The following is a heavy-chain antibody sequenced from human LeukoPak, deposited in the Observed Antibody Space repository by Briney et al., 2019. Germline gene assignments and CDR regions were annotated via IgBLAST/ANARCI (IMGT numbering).Heavy chain of an antibody. CDR2: ISGSGGST. V-gene: IGHV3-23*01. CDR3: AKVVQGYCSGGSCYHFDY. J-gene: IGHJ4*02. Sequence: GGSLRLSCAASGFTFSSYAMSWVRQAPGKGLEWVSAISGSGGSTYYADSVKGRFTISRDNSKNTLYLQMNSLRAEDTAVYYCAKVVQGYCSGGSCYHFDYWGQGTLVTVSS. D-gene: IGHD2-15*01. CDR1: GFTFSSYA.